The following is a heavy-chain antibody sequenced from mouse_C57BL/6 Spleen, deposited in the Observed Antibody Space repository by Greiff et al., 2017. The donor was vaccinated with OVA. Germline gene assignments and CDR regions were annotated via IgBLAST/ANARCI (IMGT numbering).Heavy chain of an antibody. Sequence: EVTVVESGGGLVQPGGSLKLSCAASGFTFSDYYMYWVRQTPEQRLEWVAYIRNGGGSTSYPDTVKGRFTISRDNAKNTLYLQRSRLKSEDTAMYYCARSFYDGSSYPAYWGQGTLVTVSA. CDR3: ARSFYDGSSYPAY. V-gene: IGHV5-12*01. D-gene: IGHD1-1*01. J-gene: IGHJ3*01. CDR1: GFTFSDYY. CDR2: IRNGGGST.